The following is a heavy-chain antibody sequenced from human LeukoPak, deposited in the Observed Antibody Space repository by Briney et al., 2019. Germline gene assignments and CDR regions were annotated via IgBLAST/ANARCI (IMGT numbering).Heavy chain of an antibody. CDR1: GFTFSSYW. V-gene: IGHV3-7*01. CDR2: IKQDGSEK. D-gene: IGHD3-10*01. Sequence: GGSLRLSCVASGFTFSSYWMSWVRQAPGKGLEWVANIKQDGSEKYYVDSVKGRFTISRDNAKNSLYLQMNSLRAEDTAVYYCAREAGSGSFDYWGQGTLVTVSS. J-gene: IGHJ4*02. CDR3: AREAGSGSFDY.